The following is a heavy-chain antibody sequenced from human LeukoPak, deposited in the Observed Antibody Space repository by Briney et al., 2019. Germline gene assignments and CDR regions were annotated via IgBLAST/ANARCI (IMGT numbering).Heavy chain of an antibody. CDR3: ARERGSGYRLLY. Sequence: GASVKVSCKASGGTFSSYAISWVRQAPGQGLEWMGGIIPIFGTANYAQKFQGRVTITADESTSTAYMELSSLRSEDTAVYYCARERGSGYRLLYWGQGTLVTVSS. D-gene: IGHD5-12*01. CDR1: GGTFSSYA. J-gene: IGHJ4*02. V-gene: IGHV1-69*13. CDR2: IIPIFGTA.